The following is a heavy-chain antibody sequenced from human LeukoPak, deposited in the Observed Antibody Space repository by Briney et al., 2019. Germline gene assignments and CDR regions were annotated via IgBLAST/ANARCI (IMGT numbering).Heavy chain of an antibody. CDR2: VYDSGST. Sequence: SETLSLTCTVSGGSISGYYWTWIRQPPGKGLEWIGSVYDSGSTNYNPSLKSRVIISRDASKKQFSLKLKSVIAADTAVYYCAKGEGDYWGQGTLVTVSS. V-gene: IGHV4-59*01. J-gene: IGHJ4*02. CDR3: AKGEGDY. CDR1: GGSISGYY. D-gene: IGHD2-21*01.